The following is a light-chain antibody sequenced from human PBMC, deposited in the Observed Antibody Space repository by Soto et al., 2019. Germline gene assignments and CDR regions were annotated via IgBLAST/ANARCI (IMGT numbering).Light chain of an antibody. CDR1: SSDVGYYNY. J-gene: IGLJ2*01. CDR2: DVT. Sequence: QSALTQPASVSGSPGQSITISCTGTSSDVGYYNYVSWYQQHPGKAPKLMIYDVTNRPSGVSNRFSGSRSGNTASLSISGLQAEDEADYYCSSYTSSSTRVFGGGTKVTVL. V-gene: IGLV2-14*03. CDR3: SSYTSSSTRV.